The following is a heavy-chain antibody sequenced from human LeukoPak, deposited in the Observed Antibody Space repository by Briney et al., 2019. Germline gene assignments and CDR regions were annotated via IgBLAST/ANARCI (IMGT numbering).Heavy chain of an antibody. Sequence: ASVKVSCKASGYTFTGYYMHWVRQAPGQGLEWMGRINPNSGGTNYAQKFQGRVTMTRDTSISTAYMELSRLRSDDTAVYYCARAPPSPDSSGWYKDWGDPWGQGTLVTVSS. V-gene: IGHV1-2*06. J-gene: IGHJ5*02. CDR3: ARAPPSPDSSGWYKDWGDP. D-gene: IGHD6-19*01. CDR1: GYTFTGYY. CDR2: INPNSGGT.